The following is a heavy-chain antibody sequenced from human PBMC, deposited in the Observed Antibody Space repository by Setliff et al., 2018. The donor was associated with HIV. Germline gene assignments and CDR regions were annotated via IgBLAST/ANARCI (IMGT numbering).Heavy chain of an antibody. CDR3: GAFYYNYGMDV. J-gene: IGHJ6*02. CDR2: INHSGST. CDR1: GASFSGYY. V-gene: IGHV4-34*01. Sequence: SETLSLTCAVYGASFSGYYWSWIRQPPGKGLEWIGEINHSGSTNYNPSLKSRVTISGDRSESQFSLELSSVTAADTAMYYCGAFYYNYGMDVWGQGTTVTVSS.